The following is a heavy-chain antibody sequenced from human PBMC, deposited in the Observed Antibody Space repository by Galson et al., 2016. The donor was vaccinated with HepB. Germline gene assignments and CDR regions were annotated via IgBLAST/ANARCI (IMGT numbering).Heavy chain of an antibody. Sequence: TLSLTCTVSGGSISSGGYYWSWIRQHPGKGLEWIGYIYYSGSTYYNPSLKSRVNISVNTSKNQFSLKLSSVTAADTAVYYCASRIAALSFVAFDIWGQGTVVTVSS. D-gene: IGHD6-6*01. CDR1: GGSISSGGYY. V-gene: IGHV4-31*03. CDR3: ASRIAALSFVAFDI. J-gene: IGHJ3*02. CDR2: IYYSGST.